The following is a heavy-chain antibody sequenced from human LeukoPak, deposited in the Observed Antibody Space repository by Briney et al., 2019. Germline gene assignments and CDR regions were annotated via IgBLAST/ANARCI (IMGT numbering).Heavy chain of an antibody. V-gene: IGHV1-8*01. CDR2: MNPNSGNT. J-gene: IGHJ4*02. D-gene: IGHD3-22*01. CDR1: GYTFTSYD. CDR3: ARGGGQHYYDSSGYYYPF. Sequence: ASVKVSCKASGYTFTSYDINWVRQATGQGLEWMGWMNPNSGNTGYAQKFQGRVTMTRNTSISTAYMELSSLRSEDTAVYYCARGGGQHYYDSSGYYYPFWGQGTLVTVSS.